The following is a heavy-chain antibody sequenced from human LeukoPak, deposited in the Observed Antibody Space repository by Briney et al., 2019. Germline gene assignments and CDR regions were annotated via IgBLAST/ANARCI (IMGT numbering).Heavy chain of an antibody. Sequence: GGSLRLSCAASGFTFSSYAMSWVRQAPGKGLEWVSVISGSGDSTYYADSVKGRFTIARDNSKNTLYLQMNSLRAEDTAVYYCARDRVGATTNFDYCGQGPLVTVSS. CDR3: ARDRVGATTNFDY. D-gene: IGHD1-26*01. V-gene: IGHV3-23*01. CDR1: GFTFSSYA. CDR2: ISGSGDST. J-gene: IGHJ4*02.